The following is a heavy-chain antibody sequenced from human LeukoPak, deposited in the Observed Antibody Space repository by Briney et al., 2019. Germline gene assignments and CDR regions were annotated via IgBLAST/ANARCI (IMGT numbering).Heavy chain of an antibody. D-gene: IGHD3-10*01. V-gene: IGHV3-7*01. Sequence: GGSLRLSCAASGFTFSGFSMSWVRQSPTKGLEWVANIKQGGSERYYVDSVKGRFTISRDNAKNSLSLQMNNLRVEDTAVYYCARAGSHWHYVYWGQGTVVTVSS. J-gene: IGHJ4*02. CDR2: IKQGGSER. CDR3: ARAGSHWHYVY. CDR1: GFTFSGFS.